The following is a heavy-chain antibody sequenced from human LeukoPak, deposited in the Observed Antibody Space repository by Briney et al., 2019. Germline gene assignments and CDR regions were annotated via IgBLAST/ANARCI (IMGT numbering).Heavy chain of an antibody. V-gene: IGHV3-21*01. J-gene: IGHJ4*02. CDR2: ISPSSSYI. Sequence: GGSLRLSCAVSGFTFNTYSMNWVRQAPGKGLEWVASISPSSSYIYYADSVTGRFTISRDNAKNSLYLQMNSLRAEDTAVYYCARYRSRQQLNYWGQGTLVTVSS. D-gene: IGHD6-13*01. CDR3: ARYRSRQQLNY. CDR1: GFTFNTYS.